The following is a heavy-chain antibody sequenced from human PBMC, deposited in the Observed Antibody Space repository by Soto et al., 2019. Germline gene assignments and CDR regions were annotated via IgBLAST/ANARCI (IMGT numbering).Heavy chain of an antibody. Sequence: SETLSLTCAVYGGSFSGYYWSWILQPPGKGLEWIGEINHSGSTNYNPSLKSRVTISVDTSKNQFSLKLSSVTAADTAVYYCARGRRRHSSGWVDYWGQGTLVTVSS. D-gene: IGHD6-19*01. V-gene: IGHV4-34*01. CDR2: INHSGST. CDR3: ARGRRRHSSGWVDY. CDR1: GGSFSGYY. J-gene: IGHJ4*02.